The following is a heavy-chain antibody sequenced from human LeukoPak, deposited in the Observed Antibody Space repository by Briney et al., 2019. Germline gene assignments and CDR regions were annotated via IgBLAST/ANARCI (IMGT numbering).Heavy chain of an antibody. CDR2: ISGSGGST. V-gene: IGHV3-23*01. CDR1: GFTFSSYA. J-gene: IGHJ6*02. CDR3: AKGVSGDLMVRVNGLYYYYYGMDV. D-gene: IGHD3-10*01. Sequence: GGSLRLSCAASGFTFSSYAMSWVRQAPGKGLEWVSAISGSGGSTYYADSVKGRFTISRDNSKNTLYLQMNSLRAEDTAVYYCAKGVSGDLMVRVNGLYYYYYGMDVWGQGTTVTVSS.